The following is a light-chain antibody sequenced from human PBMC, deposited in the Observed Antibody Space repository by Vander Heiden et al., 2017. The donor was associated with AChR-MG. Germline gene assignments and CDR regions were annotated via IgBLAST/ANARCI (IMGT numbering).Light chain of an antibody. CDR1: QSVLYSSNNKNY. J-gene: IGKJ2*01. CDR3: QQYYSTPPT. Sequence: DIVMTQSPDSLAVSLGERATINCKSSQSVLYSSNNKNYLAWYQQKPGQPPKLLIYWASTRESGVTDRFSRSGTGTDFTLTISSLQAEDVAVYYCQQYYSTPPTFAQGTKLEIQ. V-gene: IGKV4-1*01. CDR2: WAS.